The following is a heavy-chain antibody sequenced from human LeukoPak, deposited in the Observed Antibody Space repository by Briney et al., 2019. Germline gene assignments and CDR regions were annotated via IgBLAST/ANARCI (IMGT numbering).Heavy chain of an antibody. CDR3: ARDSSNDAFDI. Sequence: SETLSLTCTVSGGSISSSSYYWGWIRQPPGKGLEWIGSIYYSGSTYYNPSLKSRVTISVDTSKNQFSLKLSSVTAADTAVYYCARDSSNDAFDIWGQGTMVTVSS. D-gene: IGHD6-13*01. J-gene: IGHJ3*02. CDR2: IYYSGST. V-gene: IGHV4-39*07. CDR1: GGSISSSSYY.